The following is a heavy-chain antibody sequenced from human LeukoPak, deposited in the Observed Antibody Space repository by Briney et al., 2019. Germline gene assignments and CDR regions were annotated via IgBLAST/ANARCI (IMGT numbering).Heavy chain of an antibody. J-gene: IGHJ4*02. Sequence: GGSLRLSCAASGFSFGSYWMSWVRQAPGKGLEWVANIKEDGSEKTYAGSVRGRFTISRDNAKNSLFLQMNSLSGEDTAVYYCARGSGSFSGGFDYWGQGTLVTVSS. CDR3: ARGSGSFSGGFDY. D-gene: IGHD1-26*01. V-gene: IGHV3-7*05. CDR2: IKEDGSEK. CDR1: GFSFGSYW.